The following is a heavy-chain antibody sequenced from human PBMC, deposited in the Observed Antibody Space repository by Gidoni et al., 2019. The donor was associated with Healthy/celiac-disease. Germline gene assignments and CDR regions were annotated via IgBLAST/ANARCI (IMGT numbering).Heavy chain of an antibody. CDR3: AREKGSGYYDSSGYYFGYFDY. D-gene: IGHD3-22*01. J-gene: IGHJ4*02. Sequence: QVPLVQSGAEVKKPGSSVKVSCKASGGTFSRYALSWVRQAPGQGLEWMGGIIPIFGTANDAQKFQGRVTITADESTSTAYMELSSLRSEDTAVYYCAREKGSGYYDSSGYYFGYFDYWGQGTLVTVSS. CDR2: IIPIFGTA. V-gene: IGHV1-69*01. CDR1: GGTFSRYA.